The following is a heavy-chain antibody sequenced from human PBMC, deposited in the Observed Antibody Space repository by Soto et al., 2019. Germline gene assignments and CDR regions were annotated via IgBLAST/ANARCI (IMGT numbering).Heavy chain of an antibody. D-gene: IGHD3-10*01. CDR2: IFTRDSET. J-gene: IGHJ5*02. CDR1: GHLFNNHW. V-gene: IGHV5-51*01. CDR3: ARGYFDSGHGYDL. Sequence: GSSLKISCKGPGHLFNNHWIGWVRQTPGKGLEWMGLIFTRDSETKTSPSFQGHVSFSVDNSINTVYLQWTSLKTTDTGIYLCARGYFDSGHGYDLWGQGTLVTVYS.